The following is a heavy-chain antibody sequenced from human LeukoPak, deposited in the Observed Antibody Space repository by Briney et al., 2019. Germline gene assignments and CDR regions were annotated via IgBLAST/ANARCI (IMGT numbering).Heavy chain of an antibody. V-gene: IGHV4-39*01. J-gene: IGHJ5*02. CDR2: IYYSGST. CDR1: GGSISSSSYY. Sequence: SETLSLTCTVSGGSISSSSYYWGWIRQPPGKGLEWIGSIYYSGSTYYNPSLKSRVTISVDTSKNQFSPKLSSVTAADTAVYYCARHWVDSSGYSGWFDPWGQGTLVTVSS. CDR3: ARHWVDSSGYSGWFDP. D-gene: IGHD3-22*01.